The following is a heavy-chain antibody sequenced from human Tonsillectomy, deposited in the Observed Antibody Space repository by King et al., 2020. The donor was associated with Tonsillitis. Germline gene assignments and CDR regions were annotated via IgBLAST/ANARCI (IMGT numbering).Heavy chain of an antibody. V-gene: IGHV1-69*01. CDR1: GGTFSSYA. J-gene: IGHJ4*02. CDR3: ARGPGYCSGGSCYLIDF. CDR2: IIPIFGTA. D-gene: IGHD2-15*01. Sequence: GQLVQSGAEVKKSGSSVKVSCKASGGTFSSYAINWVRQAPGQGLEWMGGIIPIFGTANYVQKFQGRVTITADESTSTVYMERSSLRYEDTAVYYCARGPGYCSGGSCYLIDFWGQGTLVTVSS.